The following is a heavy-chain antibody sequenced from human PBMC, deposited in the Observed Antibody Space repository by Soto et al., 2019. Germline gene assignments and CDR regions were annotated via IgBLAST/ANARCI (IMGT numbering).Heavy chain of an antibody. J-gene: IGHJ4*02. CDR3: ARPSNNYVDY. CDR1: GYSFTNYW. Sequence: PGESLKISCKGSGYSFTNYWIGWVRQMPGKGLEWMAITNPGDSESIYSPSFQGQVTISADKSISTAYLQWNSLKASDTAMYYCARPSNNYVDYWGQGTLVTVSS. CDR2: TNPGDSES. V-gene: IGHV5-51*01.